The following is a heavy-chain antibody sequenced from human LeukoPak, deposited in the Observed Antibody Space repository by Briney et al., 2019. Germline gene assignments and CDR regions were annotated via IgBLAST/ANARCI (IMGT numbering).Heavy chain of an antibody. D-gene: IGHD2-15*01. CDR1: GFTFSRYG. V-gene: IGHV3-30*18. J-gene: IGHJ4*02. CDR3: AKDHLHCSGGSCYSQYYFDY. CDR2: ISYDGSNK. Sequence: PGGSLRLSCAASGFTFSRYGMHWVRQAPGKGLEWVAVISYDGSNKYYADSVKGRFTISRDNSKNTLYLQMNSLRAEDTAVYYCAKDHLHCSGGSCYSQYYFDYWGQGTLVTVSS.